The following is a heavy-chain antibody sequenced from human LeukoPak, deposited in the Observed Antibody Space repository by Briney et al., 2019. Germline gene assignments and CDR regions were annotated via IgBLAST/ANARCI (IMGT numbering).Heavy chain of an antibody. Sequence: SVKVSCKASGYTFTSYYMHWVRQAPGQGLEWMGRIIPILGIANYAQKFQGRVTITADKSTSTAYMELSSLRSEDTAVYYCARAVPMLSAKYYYYYGMDVWGQGTTVTVSS. CDR3: ARAVPMLSAKYYYYYGMDV. CDR1: GYTFTSYY. D-gene: IGHD2-8*01. V-gene: IGHV1-69*04. J-gene: IGHJ6*02. CDR2: IIPILGIA.